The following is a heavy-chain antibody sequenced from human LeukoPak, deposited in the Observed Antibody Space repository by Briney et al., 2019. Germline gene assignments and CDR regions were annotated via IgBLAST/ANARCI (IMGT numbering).Heavy chain of an antibody. Sequence: GGSLRLSCAASGFTFSSYSMNWVRQAPGKGLEWVSSISSSSSYIYYAGSVKGRFTISRDNAKNSRYRQMNSLRAKDTAVYYCGREFRYYYDSSGYDCWGQGTLVTVSS. CDR1: GFTFSSYS. CDR3: GREFRYYYDSSGYDC. V-gene: IGHV3-21*01. D-gene: IGHD3-22*01. J-gene: IGHJ4*02. CDR2: ISSSSSYI.